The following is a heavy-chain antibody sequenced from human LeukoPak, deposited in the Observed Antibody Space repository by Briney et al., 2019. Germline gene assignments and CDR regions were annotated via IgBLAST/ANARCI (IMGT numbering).Heavy chain of an antibody. CDR3: ARVIPSAKAFDY. V-gene: IGHV3-30*02. CDR1: GFTFSGNG. J-gene: IGHJ4*01. CDR2: IRYDGSIK. Sequence: GGSLRLSCAASGFTFSGNGMHWVRQAPGKGPEWVSFIRYDGSIKSYGDSVKGRFTISRDNSKNTMYLEMNSLRSEDTAVYYCARVIPSAKAFDYWGHGTLVTVFS.